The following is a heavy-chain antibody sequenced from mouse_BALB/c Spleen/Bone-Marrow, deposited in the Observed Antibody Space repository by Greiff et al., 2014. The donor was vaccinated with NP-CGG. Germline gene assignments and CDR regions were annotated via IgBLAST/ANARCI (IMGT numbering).Heavy chain of an antibody. D-gene: IGHD1-1*01. V-gene: IGHV5-6-3*01. J-gene: IGHJ2*01. Sequence: DVMLVESGGGLVQPGGSLKLSCAASGFTFSSYGMSWVRQTPDKRLELVATINSNGGSTYYPDSLKGRFTISRDNAKNPLYLQMSSLKSEDTAMYYCARDYYGSSDYWGQGTTLTVSS. CDR2: INSNGGST. CDR1: GFTFSSYG. CDR3: ARDYYGSSDY.